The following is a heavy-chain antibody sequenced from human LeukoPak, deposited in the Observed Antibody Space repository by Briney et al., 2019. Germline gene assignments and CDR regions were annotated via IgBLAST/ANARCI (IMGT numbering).Heavy chain of an antibody. CDR3: AKDRGYSSGWFFDY. Sequence: PGRSLRLSCSASGFTFSSYGMHWVRQAPGKGLEWVAVISYDGSNKYYADPVKGRFTISRDNSKNTLYLQMNSLRAEDTAVYYCAKDRGYSSGWFFDYWGQGTLVTLSS. J-gene: IGHJ4*02. CDR2: ISYDGSNK. D-gene: IGHD6-19*01. V-gene: IGHV3-30*18. CDR1: GFTFSSYG.